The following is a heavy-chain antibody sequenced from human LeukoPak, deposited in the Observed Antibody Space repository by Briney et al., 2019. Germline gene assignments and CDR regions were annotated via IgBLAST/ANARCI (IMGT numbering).Heavy chain of an antibody. V-gene: IGHV3-48*04. CDR1: GSTFSSYW. D-gene: IGHD4-17*01. CDR3: ARFRLTVTTYAHLDY. CDR2: ISSSGSTI. Sequence: GGSLRLSCAASGSTFSSYWMSWVRQAPGKGLEWVSYISSSGSTIDYADSVKGRFTISRDNAKNSLYLQMNSLRAEDTAVYYCARFRLTVTTYAHLDYWGQGTLVTVSS. J-gene: IGHJ4*02.